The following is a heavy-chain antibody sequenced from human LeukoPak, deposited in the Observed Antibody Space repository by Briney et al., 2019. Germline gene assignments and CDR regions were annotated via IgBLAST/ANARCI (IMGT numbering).Heavy chain of an antibody. J-gene: IGHJ6*03. CDR1: GGSFSGYY. V-gene: IGHV4-34*01. CDR3: ARGLDYYYYMDV. CDR2: INHSGST. Sequence: SETLSLTCAVYGGSFSGYYWSWIRQPPGKGLEWIGEINHSGSTYYNPSLKSRVTISVDTSKNQFSLKLSSVTAADTAVYYCARGLDYYYYMDVWGKGTTVTVSS.